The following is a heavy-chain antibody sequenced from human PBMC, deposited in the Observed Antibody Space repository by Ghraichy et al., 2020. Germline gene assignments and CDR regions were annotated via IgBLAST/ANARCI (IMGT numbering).Heavy chain of an antibody. Sequence: SVTLSLTCTVSGGSISSYFWVWIRKPPGKALEWIGYIYHSGSTKYNPSLRNRLTIEVDSSRNQFSLNLNSVTAADTAVYYCAGARGPWDAFDMWGQGTNVTVSS. CDR1: GGSISSYF. CDR3: AGARGPWDAFDM. D-gene: IGHD3/OR15-3a*01. J-gene: IGHJ3*02. CDR2: IYHSGST. V-gene: IGHV4-59*13.